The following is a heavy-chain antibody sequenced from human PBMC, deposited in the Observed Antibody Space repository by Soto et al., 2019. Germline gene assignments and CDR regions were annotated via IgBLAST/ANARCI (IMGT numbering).Heavy chain of an antibody. Sequence: SETLSLTCTVSGGSISSGGYYWSWIRQHPGKGLEWIGYIYYSGSTYYNPSLKSRVTISVDTSKNQFSLKLSSVTAADTAVYYCARERAYGDFNGYFDYWGQGTLVTVSS. CDR3: ARERAYGDFNGYFDY. D-gene: IGHD4-17*01. CDR1: GGSISSGGYY. J-gene: IGHJ4*02. V-gene: IGHV4-31*03. CDR2: IYYSGST.